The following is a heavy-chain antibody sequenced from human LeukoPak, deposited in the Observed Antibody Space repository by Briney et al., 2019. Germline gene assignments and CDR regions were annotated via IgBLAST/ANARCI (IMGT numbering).Heavy chain of an antibody. V-gene: IGHV3-11*04. CDR3: ARGRITPGP. CDR2: ISESGTTI. CDR1: GFTFSDYS. J-gene: IGHJ5*02. Sequence: GGCLRLSCAASGFTFSDYSMSWVRQAPGKGLEWVSHISESGTTIYYADSVKGRFTISRDNTKNSLYLQINSLRTEDTAVYYCARGRITPGPSGEGSLVTVSS. D-gene: IGHD3-10*01.